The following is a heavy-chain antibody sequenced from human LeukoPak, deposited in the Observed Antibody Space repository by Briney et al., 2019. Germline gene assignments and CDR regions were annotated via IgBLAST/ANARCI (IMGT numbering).Heavy chain of an antibody. CDR3: ARGPVSACSGGSCYPDYFDY. D-gene: IGHD2-15*01. CDR1: GFTFSSYP. J-gene: IGHJ4*02. CDR2: ISYDGSNK. V-gene: IGHV3-30-3*01. Sequence: GRSLRLSCAASGFTFSSYPMYWVRQAPGKGLEWVAVISYDGSNKYYADSVKGRFTISRDNSKNTLYLQMNILRAEDTAVYYCARGPVSACSGGSCYPDYFDYWGKGTLVTVSS.